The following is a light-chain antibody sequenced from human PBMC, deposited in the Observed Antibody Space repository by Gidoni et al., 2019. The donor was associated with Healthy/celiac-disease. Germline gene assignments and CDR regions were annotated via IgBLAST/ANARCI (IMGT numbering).Light chain of an antibody. V-gene: IGKV3-15*01. J-gene: IGKJ2*01. Sequence: EIVMTQSPATLSRSPGERATLSCRASQSVNSNLAWYQQKPGQAPRLLIYGASTRATGIPARFSGSGSGTEFTLSISSLQSEDFAVYYCQQYNNWPPVYTFGQGTKLEIK. CDR1: QSVNSN. CDR2: GAS. CDR3: QQYNNWPPVYT.